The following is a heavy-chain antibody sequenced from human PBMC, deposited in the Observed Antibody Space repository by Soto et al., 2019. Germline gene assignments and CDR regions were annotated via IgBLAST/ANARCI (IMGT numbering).Heavy chain of an antibody. CDR3: AKGGPVLRFLESDAFDI. Sequence: QVQLVESGGGVVQPGRSLRLSCAASGFTFSSYAMHWVRQAPGKGLEWVAVISYDGSNKYYADSVKGRFTISRDNSKNTLYLQMNSLSAEDTAVYYCAKGGPVLRFLESDAFDIWGQGTMVTVSS. V-gene: IGHV3-30*04. J-gene: IGHJ3*02. D-gene: IGHD3-3*01. CDR1: GFTFSSYA. CDR2: ISYDGSNK.